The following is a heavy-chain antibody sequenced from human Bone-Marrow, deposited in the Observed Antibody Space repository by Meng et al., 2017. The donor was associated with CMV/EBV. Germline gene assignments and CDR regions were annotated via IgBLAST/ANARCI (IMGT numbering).Heavy chain of an antibody. CDR1: GGSVSSGGYY. Sequence: SETLSLTCTLSGGSVSSGGYYCSWIRQPPGKGLEWIGYVYYTGSTNYNPSLKSRVTISVDTSKNQFSLKLSSVTAADTAVYYCARGAGLDYWGQGTLVTVSS. J-gene: IGHJ4*02. CDR2: VYYTGST. CDR3: ARGAGLDY. D-gene: IGHD6-13*01. V-gene: IGHV4-61*08.